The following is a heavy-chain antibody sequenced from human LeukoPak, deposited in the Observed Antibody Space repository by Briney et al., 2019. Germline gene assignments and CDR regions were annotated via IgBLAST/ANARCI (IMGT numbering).Heavy chain of an antibody. CDR3: ARSGDILTCYYILSPWFDP. D-gene: IGHD3-9*01. CDR2: ISSSSSYI. J-gene: IGHJ5*02. Sequence: GGSLRLSCAASGFTFSSYSMNWLRQAPGKGLEWVSSISSSSSYIYYADSVKGRFTISRDNAKNSLYLQMNSLRAEDTAVYYCARSGDILTCYYILSPWFDPWGQGTLVTVSS. CDR1: GFTFSSYS. V-gene: IGHV3-21*01.